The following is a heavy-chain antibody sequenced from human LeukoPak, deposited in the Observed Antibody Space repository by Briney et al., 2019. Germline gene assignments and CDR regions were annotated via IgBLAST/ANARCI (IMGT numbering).Heavy chain of an antibody. CDR2: IYYSGST. CDR1: GGSIGSYY. CDR3: ARESSGWRYDY. Sequence: SETLSLTCTVSGGSIGSYYWSWIRQPPGKGLEWIGYIYYSGSTNYNPSLKSRVTISVDTSKNQFSLKLSSVTAADTAVYYCARESSGWRYDYWGQGTLVTVSS. D-gene: IGHD6-19*01. V-gene: IGHV4-59*01. J-gene: IGHJ4*02.